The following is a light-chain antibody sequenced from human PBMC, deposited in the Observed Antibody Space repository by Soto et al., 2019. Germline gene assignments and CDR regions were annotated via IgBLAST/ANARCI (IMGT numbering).Light chain of an antibody. V-gene: IGKV3-20*01. CDR3: QQYGSSPHT. Sequence: EIVLTQSPGTLSLSPGERATLSCRASQSVSSSYLAWYQQKPGQAPRLLIYGASSRATGIPDRFSGSGSGTDFTLTISRLEPEDFAVYYCQQYGSSPHTFGKGTQL. CDR1: QSVSSSY. CDR2: GAS. J-gene: IGKJ2*01.